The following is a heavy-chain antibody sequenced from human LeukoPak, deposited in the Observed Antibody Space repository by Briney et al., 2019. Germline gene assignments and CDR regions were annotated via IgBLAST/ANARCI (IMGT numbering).Heavy chain of an antibody. J-gene: IGHJ4*02. Sequence: SETLSLTCAVYGGSFSGYYWSWIRQPPGKGLEWIGEINHSGSTNYNPSLKSRVTISVDTSKNQFSLKLSSVTAADTAVYYCARSDEPLFDYWGQGTLVTVSS. CDR2: INHSGST. CDR1: GGSFSGYY. CDR3: ARSDEPLFDY. D-gene: IGHD1-14*01. V-gene: IGHV4-34*01.